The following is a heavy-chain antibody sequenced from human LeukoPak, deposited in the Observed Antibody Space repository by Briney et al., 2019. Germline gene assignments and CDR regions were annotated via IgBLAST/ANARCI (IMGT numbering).Heavy chain of an antibody. Sequence: SETLSLTCAVYGGSFSGYYWSWNRQPPGKGLEWIGEINHSGSTNYNPSLKSRVTISVDTSKNQFSLKLSSVTAADTAVYYCARGYSYGLFDYWGQGTLVTVSS. CDR1: GGSFSGYY. CDR3: ARGYSYGLFDY. V-gene: IGHV4-34*01. D-gene: IGHD5-18*01. J-gene: IGHJ4*02. CDR2: INHSGST.